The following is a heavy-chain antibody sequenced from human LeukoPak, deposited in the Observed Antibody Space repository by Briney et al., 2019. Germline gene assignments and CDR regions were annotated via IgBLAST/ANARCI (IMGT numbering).Heavy chain of an antibody. V-gene: IGHV4-59*01. CDR1: GGSISSYY. CDR3: AGRIVGAIPFDY. D-gene: IGHD1-26*01. Sequence: PSETLSLTCTVSGGSISSYYWSWIRQPPGKGLEWIGYIYYSGSTNYNPSLKSRVTISVDTSKNQFSLKLSSVTAADTAVYYCAGRIVGAIPFDYWGQGTLVTVSS. J-gene: IGHJ4*02. CDR2: IYYSGST.